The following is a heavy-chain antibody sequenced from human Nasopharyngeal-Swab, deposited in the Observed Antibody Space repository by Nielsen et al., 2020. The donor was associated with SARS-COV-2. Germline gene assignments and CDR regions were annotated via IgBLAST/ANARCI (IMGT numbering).Heavy chain of an antibody. D-gene: IGHD3-10*01. Sequence: GESLKISCAASGFSFSTYGVHWVRQSPVKGLEWLTNIWYDGSNKYYADPVKGRFTVSRDNSKNTLFLEMDSLRAEDTAVYYCARGSSVHAFDVWGQGTEVTVSS. CDR3: ARGSSVHAFDV. V-gene: IGHV3-33*01. CDR1: GFSFSTYG. J-gene: IGHJ3*01. CDR2: IWYDGSNK.